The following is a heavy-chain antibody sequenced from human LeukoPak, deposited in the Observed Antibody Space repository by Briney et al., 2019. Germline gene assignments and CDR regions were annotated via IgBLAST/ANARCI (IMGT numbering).Heavy chain of an antibody. CDR2: MNPNSGNT. CDR3: ARDAIGTEYPGSVCFDF. J-gene: IGHJ4*02. V-gene: IGHV1-8*01. D-gene: IGHD2-8*01. Sequence: ASVKVSCKASGYTFTTYDINSVRQATGQGLEWMGWMNPNSGNTGYAQKFQGRVTMTKNTSITTAYMELSSLRSEDTAVYYCARDAIGTEYPGSVCFDFWGQGPRVTVSA. CDR1: GYTFTTYD.